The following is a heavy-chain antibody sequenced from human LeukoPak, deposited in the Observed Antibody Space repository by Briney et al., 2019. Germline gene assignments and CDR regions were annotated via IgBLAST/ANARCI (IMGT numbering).Heavy chain of an antibody. J-gene: IGHJ6*03. CDR2: IYYSGST. D-gene: IGHD5-18*01. CDR3: ARTTEGGYTYDYFYYYYMDV. Sequence: SETLSLTCTASGGSISSYYWSWIRQPPGKGLEWIGYIYYSGSTNYNPSLKSRVTISVDTSKNQFSLKPSSVTAADTAVYYCARTTEGGYTYDYFYYYYMDVWGKGTTVTISS. CDR1: GGSISSYY. V-gene: IGHV4-59*01.